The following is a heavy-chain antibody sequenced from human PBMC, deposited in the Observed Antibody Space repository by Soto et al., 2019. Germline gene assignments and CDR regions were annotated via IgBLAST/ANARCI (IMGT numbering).Heavy chain of an antibody. D-gene: IGHD1-7*01. Sequence: SETLSLTCTVSCGAIISYYWSWIRQPPGKGLEWIGYIYYSGSTNYNPSLKRRVTISVDTSKNQFSLKLSSVTAADTAVYYCARGGRILELRYNWSDPWGQGTLVTVSS. CDR2: IYYSGST. CDR3: ARGGRILELRYNWSDP. J-gene: IGHJ5*02. V-gene: IGHV4-59*01. CDR1: CGAIISYY.